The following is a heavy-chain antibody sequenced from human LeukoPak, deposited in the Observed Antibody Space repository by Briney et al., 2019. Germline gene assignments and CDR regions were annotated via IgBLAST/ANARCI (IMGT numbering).Heavy chain of an antibody. CDR1: GFIFSRYA. Sequence: GGSLRLSCAASGFIFSRYAMTWVRQAPGQGLEWVSVIGASGGNTYYADSVKGRFTVSRDSSRNTLYLQMNSLRAEDTAVYYCAKGGIWSYRYIYSWGQGTLVTVSS. CDR3: AKGGIWSYRYIYS. V-gene: IGHV3-23*01. J-gene: IGHJ4*02. CDR2: IGASGGNT. D-gene: IGHD3-16*02.